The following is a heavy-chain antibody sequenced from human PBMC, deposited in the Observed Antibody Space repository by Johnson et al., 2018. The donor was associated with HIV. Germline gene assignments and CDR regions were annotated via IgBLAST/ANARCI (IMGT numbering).Heavy chain of an antibody. CDR1: GFTFSSNY. CDR3: AREQSLIAAQIPDALDI. J-gene: IGHJ3*02. D-gene: IGHD6-6*01. V-gene: IGHV3-66*02. Sequence: VQLVESGGGVVQPGRSLRLSCAASGFTFSSNYMSWVRQAPGKGLEWVSVIYSGGSTYTADSVKGRFTISRDNSKNTLYLQMNSLRPEDTAVYYCAREQSLIAAQIPDALDIWGQGTMVTVSS. CDR2: IYSGGST.